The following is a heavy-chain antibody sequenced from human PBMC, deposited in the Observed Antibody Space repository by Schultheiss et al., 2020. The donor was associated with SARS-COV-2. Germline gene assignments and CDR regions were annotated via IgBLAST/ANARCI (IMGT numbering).Heavy chain of an antibody. Sequence: SETLSLTCTVSGGSITSSSNFWGWIRQPPGKGLEWIGSIYYSGSTYYNPSLKSRVTILVDTSKNQFSLKLSSVTAADTAVYYCARERDSWFDPWGQGTLVTVSS. CDR1: GGSITSSSNF. V-gene: IGHV4-39*07. CDR2: IYYSGST. CDR3: ARERDSWFDP. D-gene: IGHD4-11*01. J-gene: IGHJ5*02.